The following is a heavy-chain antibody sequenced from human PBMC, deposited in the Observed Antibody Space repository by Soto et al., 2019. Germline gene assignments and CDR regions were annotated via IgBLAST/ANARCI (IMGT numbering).Heavy chain of an antibody. D-gene: IGHD2-21*02. CDR1: GYMFSNYW. V-gene: IGHV5-10-1*01. Sequence: PGEALKISWQGAGYMFSNYWSKGGRQVGGGGVGWGGRIDPSDSYTNYNPSFHAHVTLSADKSTSTAYLQWSSLRASDTAVYYSASHYFFCGGDCNSSGMDVWGQGTTVTVSS. CDR3: ASHYFFCGGDCNSSGMDV. CDR2: IDPSDSYT. J-gene: IGHJ6*02.